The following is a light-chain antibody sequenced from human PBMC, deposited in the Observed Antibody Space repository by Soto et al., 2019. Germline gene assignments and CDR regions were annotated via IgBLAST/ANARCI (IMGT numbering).Light chain of an antibody. CDR1: QSVSSN. J-gene: IGKJ3*01. V-gene: IGKV3D-15*01. CDR3: QQYNNWPPVT. Sequence: EIVMTQSPATLSVSPGERATLSCRASQSVSSNLAWYQQKPGQAPRLLIYGASSGATGIPDRFSGSGSGTEFTLTISSLQSEDFAVYYCQQYNNWPPVTFGPGTKVDI. CDR2: GAS.